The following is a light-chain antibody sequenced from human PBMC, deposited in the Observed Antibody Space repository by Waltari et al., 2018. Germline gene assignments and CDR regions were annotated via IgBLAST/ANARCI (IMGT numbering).Light chain of an antibody. CDR3: QVWDSSSDHYVV. Sequence: SYVLTQPPSVSVAPGKTARITGWGNNSGSKRVHGSQQKPGQAPVLVVYDDSDRPSGIPERFSGSNSGNTATLTISRVEAGDEADYYCQVWDSSSDHYVVFGGGTKLTVL. CDR1: NSGSKR. J-gene: IGLJ2*01. CDR2: DDS. V-gene: IGLV3-21*03.